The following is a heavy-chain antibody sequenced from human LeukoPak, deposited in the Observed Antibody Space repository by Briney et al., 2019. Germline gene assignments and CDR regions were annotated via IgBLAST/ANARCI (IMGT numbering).Heavy chain of an antibody. Sequence: GASVKVSCKASGYTFTGYYMRWVRQAPGQGLEWMGRINPNSGGTNYAQKFQGRVTMTRDTSISTAYMELSRLRSDDTAVYYCARVRFLEWFHDAFGIWGQGTMVTVSS. J-gene: IGHJ3*02. D-gene: IGHD3-3*01. CDR3: ARVRFLEWFHDAFGI. V-gene: IGHV1-2*06. CDR1: GYTFTGYY. CDR2: INPNSGGT.